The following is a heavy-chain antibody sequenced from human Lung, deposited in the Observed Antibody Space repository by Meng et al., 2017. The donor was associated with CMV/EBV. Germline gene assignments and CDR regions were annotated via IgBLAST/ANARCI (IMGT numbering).Heavy chain of an antibody. CDR2: ISGSGGST. D-gene: IGHD3-10*01. CDR3: AKRLGGLLSSDADLDY. V-gene: IGHV3-23*01. Sequence: GESXKISCAASGFTFSSYAMSWVRQAPGKGLEWVSAISGSGGSTYYADSGKGRFTISRDNSKNTLYLQMNSLRAEDTAVYYCAKRLGGLLSSDADLDYWGQGTXVTVSS. CDR1: GFTFSSYA. J-gene: IGHJ4*02.